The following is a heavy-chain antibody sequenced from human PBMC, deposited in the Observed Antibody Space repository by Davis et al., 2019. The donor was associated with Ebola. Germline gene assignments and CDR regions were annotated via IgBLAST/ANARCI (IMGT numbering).Heavy chain of an antibody. CDR2: ISDNGGTI. CDR3: VSRGGSDVDDV. Sequence: GESLKISCSGSGFIFSTFAMHWVRQAPGKGLEYVSAISDNGGTIYYADSVKGRFLISRDNSKNTLYLQMTSLRPEDTAMYYCVSRGGSDVDDVWGQGTMVAVGS. D-gene: IGHD3-16*01. CDR1: GFIFSTFA. V-gene: IGHV3-64D*08. J-gene: IGHJ3*01.